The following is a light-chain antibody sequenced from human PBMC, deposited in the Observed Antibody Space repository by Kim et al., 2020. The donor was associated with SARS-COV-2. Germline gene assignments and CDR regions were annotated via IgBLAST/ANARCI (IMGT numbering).Light chain of an antibody. CDR3: KQYGSSRWT. CDR1: QSVSSSY. V-gene: IGKV3-20*01. CDR2: GAS. Sequence: EIVLTQSPGTLSLSPGERATLSCRASQSVSSSYLAWYQQKPGQAPRLLIYGASSRATGIPDRFSGSGSGTDFTLTISRPEPEDFAVYYCKQYGSSRWTFGQGTKVDIK. J-gene: IGKJ1*01.